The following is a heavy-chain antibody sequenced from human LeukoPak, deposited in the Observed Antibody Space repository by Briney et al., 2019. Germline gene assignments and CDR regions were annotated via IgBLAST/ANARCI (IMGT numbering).Heavy chain of an antibody. D-gene: IGHD6-19*01. J-gene: IGHJ6*04. Sequence: GRSLRLSCAASGFTFSSYGMHWVRQAPGKGLEWVAVISYDGSNKYYADSVKGRFTISRDNSKNTLYLQMNSLRAEDTAVYYCAKTRISGWFLRNCGMDVWGKGTTVTVSS. CDR3: AKTRISGWFLRNCGMDV. V-gene: IGHV3-30*18. CDR1: GFTFSSYG. CDR2: ISYDGSNK.